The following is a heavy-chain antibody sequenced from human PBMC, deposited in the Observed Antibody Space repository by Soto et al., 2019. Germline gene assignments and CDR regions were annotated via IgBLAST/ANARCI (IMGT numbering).Heavy chain of an antibody. CDR1: GFTFSTYN. Sequence: EVQLVESGGGLVQPGGSLRLSCSASGFTFSTYNMNWVRQAPGKGLEWLSDISASSDSIYYADSVKGRFIISRDNAKKALFLQMNSLRVEDTAVYYCIKGGWLDYWGQGTVVNVSS. CDR3: IKGGWLDY. CDR2: ISASSDSI. V-gene: IGHV3-48*01. J-gene: IGHJ4*02. D-gene: IGHD6-19*01.